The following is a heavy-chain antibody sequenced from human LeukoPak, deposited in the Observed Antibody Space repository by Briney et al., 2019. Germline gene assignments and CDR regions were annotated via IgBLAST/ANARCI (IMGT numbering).Heavy chain of an antibody. CDR1: GFTVSSNY. CDR2: IYSGGST. Sequence: GGSLRLPCAASGFTVSSNYMSWVRQAPGKGLEWVSVIYSGGSTYYADSVKGRFTISRDNSKNTLYLQMNSLRAEDTAVYYCAELGITMIGGVWGKGTTVTISS. D-gene: IGHD3-10*02. CDR3: AELGITMIGGV. V-gene: IGHV3-53*01. J-gene: IGHJ6*04.